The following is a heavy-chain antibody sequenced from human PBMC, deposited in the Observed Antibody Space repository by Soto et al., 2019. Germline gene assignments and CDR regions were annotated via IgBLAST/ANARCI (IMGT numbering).Heavy chain of an antibody. CDR1: GGTFSTYA. J-gene: IGHJ6*02. CDR2: VIPIFGTS. D-gene: IGHD1-26*01. CDR3: ARVRVVGATRLYYHYGLDV. Sequence: ASVKVSCKASGGTFSTYAISGVRQAPGQGLEWMGGVIPIFGTSTYAQNFQGRVTITADESTSTAYMELSRLRSEDTAVYYCARVRVVGATRLYYHYGLDVWGQGTTVTVS. V-gene: IGHV1-69*13.